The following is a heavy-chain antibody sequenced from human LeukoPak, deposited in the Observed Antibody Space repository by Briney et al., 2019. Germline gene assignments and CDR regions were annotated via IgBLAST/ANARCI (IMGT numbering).Heavy chain of an antibody. V-gene: IGHV3-30*03. CDR1: GFTFSTYG. CDR2: VSYDGSSI. Sequence: HPGGSLRLSCAGSGFTFSTYGMHWVRQAPGKGLEWVGVVSYDGSSIYYADSVKGRFTISRDNSKNTLYLQMNSLRAEDTAVYYCARDITMIVVVITIRGAFDYWGQGTLVTVSS. J-gene: IGHJ4*02. CDR3: ARDITMIVVVITIRGAFDY. D-gene: IGHD3-22*01.